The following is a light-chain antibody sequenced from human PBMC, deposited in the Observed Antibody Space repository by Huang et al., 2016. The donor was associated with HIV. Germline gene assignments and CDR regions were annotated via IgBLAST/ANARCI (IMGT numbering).Light chain of an antibody. J-gene: IGKJ4*01. CDR3: QQYDNWPPGLT. CDR1: QNVRNH. V-gene: IGKV3D-15*01. Sequence: EIMMTQSPATLSVSPGGRATLSCRASQNVRNHLAWYQQKPGQAPRLLIYDTSTSASGIPARFSGSGSGTEFTLTISGLQSEDFAFYYCQQYDNWPPGLTFGGGTKIEI. CDR2: DTS.